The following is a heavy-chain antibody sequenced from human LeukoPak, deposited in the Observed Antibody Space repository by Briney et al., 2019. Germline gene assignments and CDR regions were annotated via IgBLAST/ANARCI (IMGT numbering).Heavy chain of an antibody. CDR2: IIPILGIA. D-gene: IGHD6-6*01. V-gene: IGHV1-69*04. J-gene: IGHJ4*02. CDR1: GGTFSSYA. CDR3: AREYSSSSGDYFDY. Sequence: ASVKVSCKASGGTFSSYAISWVRQAPGQGLEWMGRIIPILGIANYAQKFQGRVTITADKSTSTAYMELRSLRSDDTAVYYCAREYSSSSGDYFDYWGQGTLVTVSS.